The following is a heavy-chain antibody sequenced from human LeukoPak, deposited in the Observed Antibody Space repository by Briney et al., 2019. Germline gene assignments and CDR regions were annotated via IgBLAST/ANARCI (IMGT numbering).Heavy chain of an antibody. J-gene: IGHJ6*02. CDR2: INSDGGST. V-gene: IGHV3-74*01. CDR3: AREVKPLYGMDV. D-gene: IGHD3-22*01. CDR1: GFTFSTYW. Sequence: GGSLRLSCAASGFTFSTYWMHWVRQAPGKGLVWVSRINSDGGSTFYADSVKGRFTISRDNSKNTLYLQMNSLRAEDTAVYYCAREVKPLYGMDVWGQGTTVTVSS.